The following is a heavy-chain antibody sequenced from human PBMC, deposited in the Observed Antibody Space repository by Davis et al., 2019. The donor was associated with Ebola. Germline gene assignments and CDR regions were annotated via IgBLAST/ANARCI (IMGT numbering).Heavy chain of an antibody. CDR2: IWYDGSNK. CDR1: GFTFSSYG. D-gene: IGHD3-3*01. CDR3: ARDLYYDFWSGPPGRYYGMDV. V-gene: IGHV3-33*01. Sequence: PGGSLRLSCAASGFTFSSYGMHWVRQAPGKGLEWVAVIWYDGSNKYYADSVKGRFTISRDNSKNTLYLQMNSLRAEDTAVYYCARDLYYDFWSGPPGRYYGMDVWGQGTTVTVSS. J-gene: IGHJ6*02.